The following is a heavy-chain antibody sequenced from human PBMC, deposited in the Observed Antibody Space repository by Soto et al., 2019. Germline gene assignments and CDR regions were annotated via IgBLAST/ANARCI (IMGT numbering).Heavy chain of an antibody. J-gene: IGHJ4*02. D-gene: IGHD6-25*01. CDR3: GRGSGPRGRPY. CDR1: GFIFNNYW. V-gene: IGHV3-74*01. CDR2: INGDGTT. Sequence: GWSLRLSCAASGFIFNNYWMHWVRQAPGEGLVRVARINGDGTTTYVDSVKGRFTISRDNAKNMVYLQMNSLRVEDTAMYYCGRGSGPRGRPYWGQGISVTVSS.